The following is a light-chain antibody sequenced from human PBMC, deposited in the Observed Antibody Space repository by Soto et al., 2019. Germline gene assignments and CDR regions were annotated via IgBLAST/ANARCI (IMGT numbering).Light chain of an antibody. CDR3: AAWDDSLNGYV. CDR1: SSNIGSNT. CDR2: SNN. J-gene: IGLJ1*01. V-gene: IGLV1-44*01. Sequence: QSVLTQPPSASGTPGQRVIISCSGNSSNIGSNTGNWYQQLPGTAPKLLIYSNNQRPSGVPDRFSGSTSGTSASLAISGLQSEDEADYYCAAWDDSLNGYVFGPGTKVTVL.